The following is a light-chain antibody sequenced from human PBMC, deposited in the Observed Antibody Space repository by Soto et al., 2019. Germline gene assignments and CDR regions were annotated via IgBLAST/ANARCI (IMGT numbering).Light chain of an antibody. Sequence: QSVLTQPASVSGSPGQSITISCTGNSSDIGGYNYVSWYQQHPGKAPKLMIYDVINRPSGVSNRFSGSKSGNTASLTISGLQAEDEGDYYCSSYTSSSTPHVVFGGGTKLTVL. CDR1: SSDIGGYNY. J-gene: IGLJ2*01. CDR2: DVI. CDR3: SSYTSSSTPHVV. V-gene: IGLV2-14*03.